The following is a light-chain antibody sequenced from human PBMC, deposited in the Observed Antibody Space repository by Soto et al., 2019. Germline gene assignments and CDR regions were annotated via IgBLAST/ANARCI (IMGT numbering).Light chain of an antibody. Sequence: QSALTQPASVSGSPGQSITISCTGTANDIGGYNLVSWYQQHPGKAPKLMIYEVTKRPSGVSNRFSGSKSGNTASLTISGLQSEDEADYYCYSYANSNTSLYVFATGTKVTVL. J-gene: IGLJ1*01. V-gene: IGLV2-23*02. CDR3: YSYANSNTSLYV. CDR2: EVT. CDR1: ANDIGGYNL.